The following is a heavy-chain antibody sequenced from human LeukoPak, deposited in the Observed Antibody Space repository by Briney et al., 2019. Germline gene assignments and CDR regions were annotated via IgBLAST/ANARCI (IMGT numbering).Heavy chain of an antibody. CDR2: IFYSGST. D-gene: IGHD1-1*01. CDR1: GGSISSGTYY. CDR3: ARDKYETTETDAFDI. J-gene: IGHJ3*02. V-gene: IGHV4-31*03. Sequence: SETLSLTRTVSGGSISSGTYYWSWIRQHPGKGLEWIGYIFYSGSTYYNPSLKSRVAISVDTSKNQFSLRLSSVTAADTAVYYCARDKYETTETDAFDIWGQGTVVTVSS.